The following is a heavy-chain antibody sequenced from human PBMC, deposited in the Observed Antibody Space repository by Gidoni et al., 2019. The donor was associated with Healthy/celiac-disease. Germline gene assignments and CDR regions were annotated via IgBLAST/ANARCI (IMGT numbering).Heavy chain of an antibody. CDR2: ISGSGGST. J-gene: IGHJ4*02. V-gene: IGHV3-23*01. CDR3: AKGAEDIVVVPAPFDY. Sequence: EVQLLESGGGLVQPGGSLRLSCAASGFTFSSYAMSWVRQAPGKGLEWVSAISGSGGSTYYADSVKGRFTISRDNSKNTLYLQMNSLRAEDTAVYYCAKGAEDIVVVPAPFDYWGQGTLVTVSS. D-gene: IGHD2-2*01. CDR1: GFTFSSYA.